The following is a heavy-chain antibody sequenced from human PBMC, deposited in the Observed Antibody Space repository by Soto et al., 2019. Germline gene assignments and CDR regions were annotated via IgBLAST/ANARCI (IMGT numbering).Heavy chain of an antibody. V-gene: IGHV4-34*04. CDR3: ATLGATTLDY. D-gene: IGHD5-12*01. CDR2: INHSGST. J-gene: IGHJ4*02. Sequence: SETLSLTCAVYGGSFSGYYWSWIRQPPGKGLEWIGEINHSGSTNNNPSLKSRGTISVDTSKNQFSLKLSSVTAADTAVYYCATLGATTLDYWGQGTLVTVSS. CDR1: GGSFSGYY.